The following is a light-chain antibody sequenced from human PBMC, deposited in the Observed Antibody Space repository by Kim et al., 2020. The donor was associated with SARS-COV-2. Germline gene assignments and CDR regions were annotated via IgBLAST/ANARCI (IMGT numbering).Light chain of an antibody. CDR2: KDT. J-gene: IGLJ2*01. Sequence: SYELTQPPSVSVSPGQTARITCSGDALSKQYSFWYQQKPGQAPVLLIYKDTERPSTIPDRFSGSSSETIATLTISGVQAEDEADYYCQSADRSHVVFGGG. V-gene: IGLV3-25*03. CDR3: QSADRSHVV. CDR1: ALSKQY.